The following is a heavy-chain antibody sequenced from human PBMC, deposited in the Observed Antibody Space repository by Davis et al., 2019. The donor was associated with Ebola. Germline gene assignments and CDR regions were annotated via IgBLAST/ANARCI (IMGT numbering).Heavy chain of an antibody. J-gene: IGHJ4*02. CDR1: GYTFTSYG. Sequence: AASVKVSCKASGYTFTSYGISWVRQAPGQGLEWMGWISADNGNTNYAQKLQGRVTMTADTSTSTAYMELRSLRSDDTAVYYCARAVGAWYYFDYWGQGTLVTVSS. CDR3: ARAVGAWYYFDY. D-gene: IGHD1-26*01. V-gene: IGHV1-18*01. CDR2: ISADNGNT.